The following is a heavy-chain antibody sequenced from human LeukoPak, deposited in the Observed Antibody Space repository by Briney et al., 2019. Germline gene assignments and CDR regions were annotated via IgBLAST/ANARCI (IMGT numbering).Heavy chain of an antibody. V-gene: IGHV1-2*02. CDR1: GYTFTSYD. J-gene: IGHJ4*02. D-gene: IGHD3-3*01. Sequence: ASVKVSCKASGYTFTSYDINWVRQATGQGLEWMGWINPNSGGTNYAQKFQGRVTMTRDTSISTAYMELSRLRSDDTAVYYCARGSTVFGVEMGYFDYWGQGTLVTVSS. CDR3: ARGSTVFGVEMGYFDY. CDR2: INPNSGGT.